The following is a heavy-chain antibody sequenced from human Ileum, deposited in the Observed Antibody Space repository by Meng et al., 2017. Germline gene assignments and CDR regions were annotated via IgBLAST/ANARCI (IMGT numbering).Heavy chain of an antibody. CDR1: GFTFRSYW. J-gene: IGHJ3*01. Sequence: GESLKISCAASGFTFRSYWMTWVRRAPGKGLEWVANTNYDGNTRNYVDSVKGRFTISRDNAKNALFLQLNSLISDDTAVYYCARDIVGSASALDVWGQGTMVTVSS. D-gene: IGHD1-26*01. CDR2: TNYDGNTR. CDR3: ARDIVGSASALDV. V-gene: IGHV3-7*01.